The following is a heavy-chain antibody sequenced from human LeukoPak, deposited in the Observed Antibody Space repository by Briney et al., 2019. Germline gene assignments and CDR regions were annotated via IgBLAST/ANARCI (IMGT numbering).Heavy chain of an antibody. CDR3: ARDTSGWYKRFDY. CDR1: GFTFSSYE. V-gene: IGHV3-48*03. J-gene: IGHJ4*02. Sequence: GGSLRLSCAASGFTFSSYEMNWVRQAPGKGLEWISYISGSGSTIYYADSVKGRFTISRDNAKNSLYLQMNSLRAEDTAVYYCARDTSGWYKRFDYWGQGTLVSVTS. D-gene: IGHD6-19*01. CDR2: ISGSGSTI.